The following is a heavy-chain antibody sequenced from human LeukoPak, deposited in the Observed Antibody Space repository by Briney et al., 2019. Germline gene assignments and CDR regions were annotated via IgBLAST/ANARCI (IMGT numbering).Heavy chain of an antibody. V-gene: IGHV4-34*01. Sequence: PSETLSLTCAVYGGSFSGYYWSWIRQPPGKGLEWIGEINHSGSTNYNPSLKSRVTISVDMSQKQFSLKLTSVTAADTAVYYCARGPDSRKAGYWGPGTLVTVSS. CDR1: GGSFSGYY. D-gene: IGHD1-14*01. CDR3: ARGPDSRKAGY. J-gene: IGHJ4*02. CDR2: INHSGST.